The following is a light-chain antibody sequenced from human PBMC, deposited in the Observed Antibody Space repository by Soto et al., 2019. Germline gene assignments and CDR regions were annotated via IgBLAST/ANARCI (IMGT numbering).Light chain of an antibody. J-gene: IGLJ1*01. V-gene: IGLV2-14*01. CDR3: TSYTRSATPYI. Sequence: LTQPASVSGSPGQSITISCTGTSGDVGGHNYVSWYQQHPGKAPKLIIYEVTNRPSGVSNRFSGSKSGNTASLTISGLQAEDEADYYCTSYTRSATPYIYGSGTKVTVL. CDR1: SGDVGGHNY. CDR2: EVT.